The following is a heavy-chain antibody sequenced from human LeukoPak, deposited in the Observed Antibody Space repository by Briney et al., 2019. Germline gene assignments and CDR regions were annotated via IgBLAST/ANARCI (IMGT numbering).Heavy chain of an antibody. Sequence: GGSLRLSCAASGFMFSSYTVHWVRQAPGKGLEWVAVISYDGSNKYYADSVKGRFTISRDNSKNTLYLQMNSLRAEDTAVYYCARGNDYGDYSGYYFDYWGQGTLVTVSS. D-gene: IGHD4-17*01. V-gene: IGHV3-30-3*01. CDR3: ARGNDYGDYSGYYFDY. CDR2: ISYDGSNK. J-gene: IGHJ4*02. CDR1: GFMFSSYT.